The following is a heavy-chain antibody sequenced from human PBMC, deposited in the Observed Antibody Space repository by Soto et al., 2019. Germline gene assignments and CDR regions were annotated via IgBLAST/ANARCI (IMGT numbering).Heavy chain of an antibody. V-gene: IGHV4-59*13. CDR3: ALRSMAVVPEY. CDR1: GDSISSYY. Sequence: QVQLQESGPGLVKPSETLSLTCAVSGDSISSYYCMWIRQPPGKGLESIGHLYYGRSANYNPSLMSRVTLSVDTSTNQCSLRLSSMTAAETAVYYCALRSMAVVPEYWGQGTLVTVSS. CDR2: LYYGRSA. D-gene: IGHD3-22*01. J-gene: IGHJ4*02.